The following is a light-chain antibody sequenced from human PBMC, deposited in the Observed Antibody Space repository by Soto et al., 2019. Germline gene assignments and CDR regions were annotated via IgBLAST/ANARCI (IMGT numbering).Light chain of an antibody. V-gene: IGKV1-5*01. CDR3: QQYKSHPSCT. J-gene: IGKJ2*02. Sequence: DIQMTQSPSTLPASVGDRVTITCRASQTISSWLAWYQQKPGKAPKLLIYDISNLQGGVPSRFSGSGSGTEFTLTISSLQPDDFATYYCQQYKSHPSCTFGQGTKVDIK. CDR2: DIS. CDR1: QTISSW.